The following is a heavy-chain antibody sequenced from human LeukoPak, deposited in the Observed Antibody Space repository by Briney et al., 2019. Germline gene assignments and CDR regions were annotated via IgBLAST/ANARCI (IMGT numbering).Heavy chain of an antibody. CDR2: ISSSSSTI. V-gene: IGHV3-48*04. D-gene: IGHD5-24*01. CDR3: AREEWLQSFDY. Sequence: GGSLRLSCAASGFTFSSYSMNWVRQAPGKGLEWVSYISSSSSTIYYADSVKGRFTISRDNAKNSLYLQMNSLRAEDTAVYYCAREEWLQSFDYWGQGTLVTVSS. J-gene: IGHJ4*02. CDR1: GFTFSSYS.